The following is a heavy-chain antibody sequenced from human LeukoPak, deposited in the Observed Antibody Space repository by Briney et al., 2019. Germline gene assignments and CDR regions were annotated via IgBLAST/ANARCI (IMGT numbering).Heavy chain of an antibody. J-gene: IGHJ6*02. V-gene: IGHV1-2*02. CDR1: GYTFTGYY. Sequence: ASVKVSCKASGYTFTGYYMHWVRQAPGQGLEWMGWINPNSGGTNYAQKFQGRVTMTRDTSISTAYMELSRLRSDDTAVYYCARTVPVVPAAGYYYCGMDVWGQGTTVTVSS. D-gene: IGHD2-2*01. CDR3: ARTVPVVPAAGYYYCGMDV. CDR2: INPNSGGT.